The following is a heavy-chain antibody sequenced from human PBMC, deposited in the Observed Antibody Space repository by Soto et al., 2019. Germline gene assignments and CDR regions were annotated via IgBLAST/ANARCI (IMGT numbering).Heavy chain of an antibody. Sequence: PGESLKISCKGSGYSFTSYCIGWVRQMPGKGLEWMGIIYPGDSDTRYSPSFQGQVTISADKSISTAYLQWSSLKASDTAMYYCARNAPDYGDSHDGYYFDYWGQGTLVTVSS. CDR1: GYSFTSYC. CDR3: ARNAPDYGDSHDGYYFDY. D-gene: IGHD4-17*01. CDR2: IYPGDSDT. J-gene: IGHJ4*02. V-gene: IGHV5-51*01.